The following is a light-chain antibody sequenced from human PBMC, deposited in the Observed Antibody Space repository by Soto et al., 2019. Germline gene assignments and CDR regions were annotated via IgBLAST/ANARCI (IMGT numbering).Light chain of an antibody. CDR1: RSVSSNY. J-gene: IGKJ5*01. CDR3: QQRSNWPPRIT. Sequence: EIVLTQSPGTLSLSPGETATLSCRASRSVSSNYLAWYQQQPGQAPRLLMYGASTRATGIPARFSGSGSGTEFTPTISGLEPEDFAVYYCQQRSNWPPRITFGQGTRLEIK. CDR2: GAS. V-gene: IGKV3-11*01.